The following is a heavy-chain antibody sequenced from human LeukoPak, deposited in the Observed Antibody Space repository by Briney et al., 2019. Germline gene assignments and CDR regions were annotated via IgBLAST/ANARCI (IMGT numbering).Heavy chain of an antibody. Sequence: SQTLSLTCAISGDSVSSNSSAWTWIRQSPSRGLEWLGRTYYRSKWYNDYALSVKSRITINPDTSKNQFSLQLNSVTPEDTAVYYCTGGYYIWDYWGQGTLVTVSS. CDR2: TYYRSKWYN. CDR1: GDSVSSNSSA. V-gene: IGHV6-1*01. CDR3: TGGYYIWDY. D-gene: IGHD3-16*01. J-gene: IGHJ4*02.